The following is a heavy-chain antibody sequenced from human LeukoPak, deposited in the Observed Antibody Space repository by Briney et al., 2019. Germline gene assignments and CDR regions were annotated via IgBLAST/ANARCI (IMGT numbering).Heavy chain of an antibody. CDR1: GFTFSSYA. CDR2: ISYDGSNK. V-gene: IGHV3-30-3*01. D-gene: IGHD3-10*01. CDR3: ARASGELDY. J-gene: IGHJ4*02. Sequence: PGGSLRLSCAASGFTFSSYAMHWVRQAPGKGLEWVAVISYDGSNKYYADSVKGRFTISRDNAKNSLYLQMNSLRAEDTAVYYCARASGELDYWGQGTLVTVSS.